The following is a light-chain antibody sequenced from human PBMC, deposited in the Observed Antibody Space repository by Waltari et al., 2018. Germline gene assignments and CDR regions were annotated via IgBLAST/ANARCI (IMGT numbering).Light chain of an antibody. CDR2: GNT. CDR1: SSNIGAGYD. J-gene: IGLJ3*02. CDR3: QSYDSSLSGPRV. Sequence: QSVLTQPPSVSGAPGQRVTISCTGSSSNIGAGYDVHWYQQLPGTAPKPLIYGNTNRPSGVPDRVSGSKSGTSASLAITGLQAEDEADYYCQSYDSSLSGPRVFGGGTKLTVL. V-gene: IGLV1-40*01.